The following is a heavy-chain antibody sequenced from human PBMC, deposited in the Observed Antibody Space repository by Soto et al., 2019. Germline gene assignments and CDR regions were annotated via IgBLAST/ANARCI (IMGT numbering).Heavy chain of an antibody. CDR2: ISAYNGNR. V-gene: IGHV1-18*01. Sequence: QVQLLQSGAEVKKPGASVKVSCKASGYTFTHYGITWLRHAPVQGPEWMGWISAYNGNRDYAQNLQDRVTMTTDTSTSTAYMELRSLRSDDTAVYYCARPQNDILTDSYTNFFDSWGQGTLVTVSS. J-gene: IGHJ5*01. CDR3: ARPQNDILTDSYTNFFDS. CDR1: GYTFTHYG. D-gene: IGHD3-9*01.